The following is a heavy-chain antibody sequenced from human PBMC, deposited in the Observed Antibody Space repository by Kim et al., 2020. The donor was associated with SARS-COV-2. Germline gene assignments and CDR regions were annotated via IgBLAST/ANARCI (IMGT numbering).Heavy chain of an antibody. CDR2: IINSGGNT. D-gene: IGHD1-26*01. CDR3: AKSQTGSYLTVMVV. Sequence: GGSLRLSCAASGFTFSTYGMSWVRQAPGKGLKAVSGIINSGGNTYATDSVKARFSISRDNSRNTLYLQMNTLRPEDTAIYYLAKSQTGSYLTVMVVWGQG. CDR1: GFTFSTYG. V-gene: IGHV3-23*01. J-gene: IGHJ6*02.